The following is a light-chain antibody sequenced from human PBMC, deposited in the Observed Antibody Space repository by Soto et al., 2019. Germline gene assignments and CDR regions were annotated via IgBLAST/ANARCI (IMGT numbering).Light chain of an antibody. Sequence: DIQMTQSPSTLSASVGDRVTITCRARQSISSWLAWYQQKPGKAPKLLIYKASNLESRGPSRFSGSGSGTEFTLTIGSLQPDDYATDYCQQYSSAQWTFGRGSKMEI. CDR1: QSISSW. CDR2: KAS. V-gene: IGKV1-5*03. J-gene: IGKJ1*01. CDR3: QQYSSAQWT.